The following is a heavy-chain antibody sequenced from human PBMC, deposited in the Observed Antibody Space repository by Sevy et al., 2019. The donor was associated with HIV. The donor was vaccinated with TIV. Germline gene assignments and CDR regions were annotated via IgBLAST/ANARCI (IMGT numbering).Heavy chain of an antibody. Sequence: GGSLRLSCAASGFTCSDFAMSWVRQAPGKGLEWVSAISGSGTKTYYSDSVRGRFTISRDNSKNTQYLQMNSLRTEDTAVYYCAARKDDFDCWGQGTLVTVSS. V-gene: IGHV3-23*01. J-gene: IGHJ4*02. CDR2: ISGSGTKT. D-gene: IGHD2-15*01. CDR3: AARKDDFDC. CDR1: GFTCSDFA.